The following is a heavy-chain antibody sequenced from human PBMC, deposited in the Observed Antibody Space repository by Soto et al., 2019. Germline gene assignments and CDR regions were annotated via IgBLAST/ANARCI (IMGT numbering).Heavy chain of an antibody. Sequence: PSETLSLTCTVSGGSISSSSYYWGWIRQPPGKGLEWIGSIYYRGNTYYNPSLKSRVTISVDKSKNHFSLKLSSVTAADTAVYYCARAIAEAPYYDSSGYTDCWGQGTLVTVSS. D-gene: IGHD3-22*01. CDR3: ARAIAEAPYYDSSGYTDC. J-gene: IGHJ4*02. CDR1: GGSISSSSYY. V-gene: IGHV4-39*07. CDR2: IYYRGNT.